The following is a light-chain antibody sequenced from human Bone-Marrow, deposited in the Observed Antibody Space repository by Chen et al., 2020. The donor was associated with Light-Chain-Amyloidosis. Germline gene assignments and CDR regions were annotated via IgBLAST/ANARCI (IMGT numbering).Light chain of an antibody. CDR1: TSNIGTYT. J-gene: IGLJ2*01. CDR2: SDN. CDR3: AAWDDSLNGVV. V-gene: IGLV1-44*01. Sequence: QSVLTQPPSTSGTPGQRVTISCSGSTSNIGTYTVNWYRQVPGTSPRLLIQSDNQRPSGVPDRFSGSKSGPSASLAISWLQSEDEADYCCAAWDDSLNGVVFGGGTKLTVL.